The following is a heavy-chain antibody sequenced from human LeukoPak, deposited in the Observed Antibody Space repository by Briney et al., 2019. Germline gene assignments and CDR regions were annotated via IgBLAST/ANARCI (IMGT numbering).Heavy chain of an antibody. D-gene: IGHD6-19*01. V-gene: IGHV1-8*01. CDR2: MNPNSGNT. CDR1: GYTFTSYD. CDR3: ARAFTGYSSGWSSSALRWFDP. Sequence: ASVTVSCKASGYTFTSYDINWVRQATGQGLEWMGWMNPNSGNTGYAQKFQGRVTMTRNTSISTAYMELSSLRSEDTAVYYCARAFTGYSSGWSSSALRWFDPWGQGTLVTVSS. J-gene: IGHJ5*02.